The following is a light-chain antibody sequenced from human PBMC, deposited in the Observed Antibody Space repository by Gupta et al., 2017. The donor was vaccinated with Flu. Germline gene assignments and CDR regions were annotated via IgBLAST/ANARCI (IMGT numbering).Light chain of an antibody. CDR3: SSYTSSSTRV. CDR2: EVS. J-gene: IGLJ1*01. CDR1: SSDVGGYNY. Sequence: QSALTQPASVSGSPGQSITISCTGTSSDVGGYNYVSWYQQHPGKAPILMIYEVSKRPSGVTNRFSGSKSGNTASLTISGLQAEDEADYYCSSYTSSSTRVFGTGTKVTVL. V-gene: IGLV2-14*01.